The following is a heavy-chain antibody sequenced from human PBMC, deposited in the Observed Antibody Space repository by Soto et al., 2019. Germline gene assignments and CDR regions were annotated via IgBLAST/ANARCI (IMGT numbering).Heavy chain of an antibody. CDR1: GGSINSAGYY. J-gene: IGHJ5*01. CDR3: ARSNYNYFDS. CDR2: IHHNGNT. V-gene: IGHV4-31*03. Sequence: QVQLQESGPGLVKPSQTLSLTCTVSGGSINSAGYYWTWIRQLPGKGLQWIGYIHHNGNTYYNPSLKNRLTISVDTSKKHFSLRLSSVTAADTAVYYCARSNYNYFDSWGLGTLVTVSS. D-gene: IGHD4-4*01.